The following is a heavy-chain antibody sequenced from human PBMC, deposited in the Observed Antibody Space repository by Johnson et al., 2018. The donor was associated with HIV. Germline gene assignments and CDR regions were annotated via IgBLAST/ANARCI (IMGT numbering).Heavy chain of an antibody. V-gene: IGHV3-30-3*01. CDR3: ARDVIDAFDI. D-gene: IGHD2-21*01. CDR2: LSYDGSST. CDR1: GFTFSRYA. J-gene: IGHJ3*02. Sequence: QVQLVESGGGLVQPGGSLRLSCAASGFTFSRYAMHWVRQAPGKGLEWVAVLSYDGSSTYYADSVKGRLTISRDNSKNTLYLQMNSLRAEDTAVYYCARDVIDAFDIWGQGTMVTVSS.